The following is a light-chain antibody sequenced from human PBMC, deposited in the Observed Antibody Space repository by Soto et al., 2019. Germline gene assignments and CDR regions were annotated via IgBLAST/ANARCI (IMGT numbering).Light chain of an antibody. CDR3: QHVYSTPFT. CDR1: QDIANY. J-gene: IGKJ3*01. CDR2: ATS. Sequence: DIQLTQSPSFLSASVGDRVTITCRASQDIANYLAWYQQKPGKAPKFLIYATSTFQSGLPSRFSGSGSGTEFTLTISSLQPEDFATYYCQHVYSTPFTFGPGTKVDIK. V-gene: IGKV1-9*01.